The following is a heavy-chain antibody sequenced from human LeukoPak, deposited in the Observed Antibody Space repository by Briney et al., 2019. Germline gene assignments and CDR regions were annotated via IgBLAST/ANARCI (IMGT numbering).Heavy chain of an antibody. J-gene: IGHJ6*02. Sequence: GGSLRLSCAASGFTFSSYGMHWVRQAPGKGLEWVAFIRYDGSNKYYADSVKGRFTVSRDNSKNTLYLQMNSLRAEDTAVYYCATESYYYYGMDVWGQGTTVTVSS. V-gene: IGHV3-30*02. CDR2: IRYDGSNK. CDR3: ATESYYYYGMDV. CDR1: GFTFSSYG.